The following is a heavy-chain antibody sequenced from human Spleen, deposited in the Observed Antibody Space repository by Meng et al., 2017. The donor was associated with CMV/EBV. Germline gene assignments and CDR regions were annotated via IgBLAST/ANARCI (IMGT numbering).Heavy chain of an antibody. Sequence: SETLSLTCAVYGGSFSGYYWSWIRQPPGKGLEWIGEINHSGSTNYNPSLKSRVTISVDTSKNQFSLKLSSVTAADTAVYYCARTYGFWSGYYDDYWGQGTLVTVSS. V-gene: IGHV4-34*01. CDR3: ARTYGFWSGYYDDY. CDR2: INHSGST. J-gene: IGHJ4*02. CDR1: GGSFSGYY. D-gene: IGHD3-3*01.